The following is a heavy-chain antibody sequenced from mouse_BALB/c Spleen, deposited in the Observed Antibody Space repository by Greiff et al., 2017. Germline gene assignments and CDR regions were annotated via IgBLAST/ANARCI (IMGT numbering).Heavy chain of an antibody. V-gene: IGHV5-17*02. Sequence: EVKVVESGGGLVQPGGSRKLSCAASGFTFSSFGMHWVRQAPEKGLEWVAYISSGSSTIYYADTVKGRFTISRDNPKNTLFLQMTSLRSEDTAMYYCARKNIYYGYNYAMDYWGQGTSVTVSS. D-gene: IGHD1-2*01. CDR1: GFTFSSFG. J-gene: IGHJ4*01. CDR3: ARKNIYYGYNYAMDY. CDR2: ISSGSSTI.